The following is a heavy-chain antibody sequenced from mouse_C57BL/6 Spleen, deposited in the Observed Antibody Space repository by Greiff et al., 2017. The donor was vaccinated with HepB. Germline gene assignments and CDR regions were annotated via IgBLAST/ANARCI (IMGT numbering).Heavy chain of an antibody. D-gene: IGHD1-1*01. J-gene: IGHJ4*01. CDR2: IYPRSGNT. Sequence: QVQLQQSGAELARPGASVKLSCKASGYTFTSYGISWVKQRTGQGLEWIGEIYPRSGNTYYNEKFKGKATLTADKSSSTAYMELRSLTSEDSAVYFCARCCYGSSPNYYAMDYWGQGTSVTVSS. CDR1: GYTFTSYG. CDR3: ARCCYGSSPNYYAMDY. V-gene: IGHV1-81*01.